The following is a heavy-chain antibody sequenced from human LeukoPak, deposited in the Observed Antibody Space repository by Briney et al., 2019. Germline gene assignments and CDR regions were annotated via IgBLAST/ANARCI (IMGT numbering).Heavy chain of an antibody. V-gene: IGHV4-39*01. CDR1: GGSISSSSSYY. CDR2: MSNSGST. D-gene: IGHD6-13*01. J-gene: IGHJ4*02. CDR3: ARRSQTAAGMGIDY. Sequence: SETLSLTCTVSGGSISSSSSYYWAWIRQPPGKGLEWIGTMSNSGSTYYNPSLKSRVTISGDTSKNQFSLKLSSVTAADTAVFYCARRSQTAAGMGIDYWGQGTLVTVPP.